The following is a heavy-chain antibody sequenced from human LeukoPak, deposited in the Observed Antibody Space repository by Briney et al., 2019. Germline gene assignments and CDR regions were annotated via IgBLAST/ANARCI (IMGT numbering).Heavy chain of an antibody. CDR3: ARELPREVTLDY. J-gene: IGHJ4*02. CDR2: INSDGSRT. CDR1: GFTLSSYE. D-gene: IGHD2-21*02. V-gene: IGHV3-74*01. Sequence: GGSLRLSCAASGFTLSSYEMHWVRQAPGKGLVWVSRINSDGSRTGYADSAKGRFTISRDNAKNTLYLQMNSLRAEDTAIYYCARELPREVTLDYWGQGTLVTVSS.